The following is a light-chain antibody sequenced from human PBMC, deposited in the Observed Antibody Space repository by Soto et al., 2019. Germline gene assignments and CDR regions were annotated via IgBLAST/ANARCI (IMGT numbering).Light chain of an antibody. Sequence: DIPMTQSHSTLSASVGDRVTISCRASQSIGSWLAWYQQKPGRAPKLLIYRASILENGVPRRFSGSGSGTEFTLTISSLQPDDFATYFCQHYNSYPWTFGQGTKVAIK. V-gene: IGKV1-5*03. CDR3: QHYNSYPWT. J-gene: IGKJ1*01. CDR1: QSIGSW. CDR2: RAS.